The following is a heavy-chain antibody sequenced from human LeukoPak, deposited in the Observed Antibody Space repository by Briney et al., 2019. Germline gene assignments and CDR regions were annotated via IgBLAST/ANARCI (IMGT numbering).Heavy chain of an antibody. CDR3: ARSSGRNSI. D-gene: IGHD6-19*01. J-gene: IGHJ4*02. CDR2: TKTRGST. CDR1: GGPFSGYY. V-gene: IGHV4-34*01. Sequence: SETLSLTCAVYGGPFSGYYWSWIRQPPGKGLGWIGETKTRGSTYYDAYLKSQVTISVDTTKNQFALKLSSVTAADTAVYYCARSSGRNSIWGQGTLVTVSS.